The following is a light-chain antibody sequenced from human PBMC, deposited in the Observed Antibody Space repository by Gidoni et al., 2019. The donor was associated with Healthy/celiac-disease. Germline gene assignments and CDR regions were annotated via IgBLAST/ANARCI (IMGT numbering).Light chain of an antibody. V-gene: IGLV1-44*01. Sequence: QSVRTQPPSASGTPGQRVTISCSGSSSNIGSTTVNWYQQLPGTAPKLLIYSNNQRPSGVPDRFSGSKSGTSASLAISGLQSEDEADYYCAAWDDSLNGGVFGGGPTLTVL. J-gene: IGLJ2*01. CDR3: AAWDDSLNGGV. CDR1: SSNIGSTT. CDR2: SNN.